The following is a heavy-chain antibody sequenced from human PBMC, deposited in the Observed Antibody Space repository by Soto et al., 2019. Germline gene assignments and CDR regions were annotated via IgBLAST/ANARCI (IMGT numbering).Heavy chain of an antibody. Sequence: GGSRRLCCAASGFTFGSYPMHWVLQAPGKGLDWVAVISDDGSNKYYADSVKGRFTISRDNSKNTLYLQMNSLRAEDTAVYYCARDQPSSGSYYVYWGQGTLVTVSS. CDR2: ISDDGSNK. CDR1: GFTFGSYP. J-gene: IGHJ4*02. CDR3: ARDQPSSGSYYVY. D-gene: IGHD1-26*01. V-gene: IGHV3-30-3*01.